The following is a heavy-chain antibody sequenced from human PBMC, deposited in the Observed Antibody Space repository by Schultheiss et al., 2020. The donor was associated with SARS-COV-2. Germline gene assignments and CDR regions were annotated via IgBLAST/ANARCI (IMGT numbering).Heavy chain of an antibody. CDR1: GDSITTSY. CDR3: ARAPLETVTSDDAFDI. V-gene: IGHV4-59*01. J-gene: IGHJ3*02. CDR2: IHYSGST. Sequence: SETLSLTCSVSGDSITTSYWSWFRQPPGKGLDWIGYIHYSGSTNSNPSLEGRVVTSVDTSKNQFSLKLRSVTAAETAVYCCARAPLETVTSDDAFDIWGQGTMVTV. D-gene: IGHD4-11*01.